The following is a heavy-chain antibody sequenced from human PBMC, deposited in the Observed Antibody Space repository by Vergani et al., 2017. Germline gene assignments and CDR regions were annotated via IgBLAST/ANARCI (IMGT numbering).Heavy chain of an antibody. Sequence: QVQLVESGGGVVQPGRSLRLSCAASGFTFSSYGMHWVRQAPGKGLAWVAVIWYDGSNKYYADSVKGRFTISRDNSKNTLYLQMNSLRAEDTAVYYCAKELEYWSGGSCYSGIDYWGQGTLVTVSS. V-gene: IGHV3-33*06. J-gene: IGHJ4*02. CDR2: IWYDGSNK. D-gene: IGHD2-15*01. CDR1: GFTFSSYG. CDR3: AKELEYWSGGSCYSGIDY.